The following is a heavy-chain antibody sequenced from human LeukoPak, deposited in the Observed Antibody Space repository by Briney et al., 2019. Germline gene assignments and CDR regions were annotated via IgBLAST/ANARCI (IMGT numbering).Heavy chain of an antibody. CDR1: GFTLGSYW. J-gene: IGHJ4*02. Sequence: GGSLRLSCAASGFTLGSYWMAWVRQAPGKELEWVATTKDVGSQKYYADSVKGRFTISRDTSKDTLYLQMNSLRAEDTAVYYCARARYCSSISCYATDYWGQGTLVTVSS. V-gene: IGHV3-7*01. CDR2: TKDVGSQK. CDR3: ARARYCSSISCYATDY. D-gene: IGHD2-2*01.